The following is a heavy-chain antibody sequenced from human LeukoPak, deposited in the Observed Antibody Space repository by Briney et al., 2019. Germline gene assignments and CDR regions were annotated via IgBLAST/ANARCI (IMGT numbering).Heavy chain of an antibody. CDR1: GFTFSSYA. CDR2: ISGSGGGT. CDR3: AKATQIQLWFLDY. D-gene: IGHD5-18*01. Sequence: GGSLRLSCAASGFTFSSYAMSWVRQAPGKGLEWVSAISGSGGGTYYADSVKGRFTISRDNSKNTLFLQMNSLRAEDTAVHYCAKATQIQLWFLDYWGQGTLVTVSS. J-gene: IGHJ4*02. V-gene: IGHV3-23*01.